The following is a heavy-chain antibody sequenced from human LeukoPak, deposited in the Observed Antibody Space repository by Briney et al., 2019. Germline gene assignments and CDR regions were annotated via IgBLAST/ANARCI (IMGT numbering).Heavy chain of an antibody. CDR3: ARARSGYDYRRLGHGGYYYYYMDV. Sequence: SETLSLTCTVSGGSISSYYWSWIRQPPGKGLEWIGYIYDSGSTNYNPSLKSRVTISVDTSKNQFSLKLSAVTAADTAAYYCARARSGYDYRRLGHGGYYYYYMDVWGKGTTVTVSS. V-gene: IGHV4-59*01. J-gene: IGHJ6*03. CDR1: GGSISSYY. D-gene: IGHD5-12*01. CDR2: IYDSGST.